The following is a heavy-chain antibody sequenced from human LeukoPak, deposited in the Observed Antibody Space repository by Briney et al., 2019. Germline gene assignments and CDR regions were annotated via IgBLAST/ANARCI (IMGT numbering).Heavy chain of an antibody. Sequence: SETLSLTCTVSGGSISSYYWSWIRQPPGQGLEWIGYIYYSGSTNYNPSLKSRVTISVDTSKNQFSLKLSSVTAADTAVYYCARGRAAAGTRWFDPWGQGTLVTVSS. J-gene: IGHJ5*02. V-gene: IGHV4-59*01. CDR1: GGSISSYY. CDR2: IYYSGST. CDR3: ARGRAAAGTRWFDP. D-gene: IGHD6-13*01.